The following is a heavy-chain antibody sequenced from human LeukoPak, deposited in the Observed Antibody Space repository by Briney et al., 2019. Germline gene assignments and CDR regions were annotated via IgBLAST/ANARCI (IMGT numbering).Heavy chain of an antibody. Sequence: SETLSLTCTVSGYSISSGYYWGWIRQPPGKGLEWIGSIYHSGSTYYNPSLKSRVTISVDTSKNQFSLKLSSVTAADTAVYYCARDLGKATSHAFDIWGQGTMVTVSS. V-gene: IGHV4-38-2*02. CDR2: IYHSGST. CDR1: GYSISSGYY. J-gene: IGHJ3*02. CDR3: ARDLGKATSHAFDI. D-gene: IGHD1-26*01.